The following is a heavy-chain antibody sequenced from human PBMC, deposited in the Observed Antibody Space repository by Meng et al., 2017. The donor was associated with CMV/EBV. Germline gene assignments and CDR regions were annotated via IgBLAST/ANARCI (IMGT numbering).Heavy chain of an antibody. Sequence: VRLVNAGAEVKKPGASVKVSCKAAGYTFTGYYMHWVRQAPGQGLEWMGWINPNSGGTNYAQKFQGRVTMTRDTSISTAYMELSRLRSDDTAVYYCARTPSYSGSQRPFDYWGQGTLVTVSS. CDR1: GYTFTGYY. CDR3: ARTPSYSGSQRPFDY. D-gene: IGHD1-26*01. J-gene: IGHJ4*02. CDR2: INPNSGGT. V-gene: IGHV1-2*02.